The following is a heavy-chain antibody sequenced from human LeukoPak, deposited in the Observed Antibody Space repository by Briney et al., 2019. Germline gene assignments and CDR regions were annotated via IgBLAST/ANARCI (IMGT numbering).Heavy chain of an antibody. CDR3: AKAAYIDSSGYYPTFDY. Sequence: GGSLRLSCAASGFTFSNYAVSWVRQAPGKGLYWVSTISSTGGDTYYADSVKGRFTISKDNSKNTLYLQMNSLRAEDTAVYYCAKAAYIDSSGYYPTFDYWGQGTLVTVSS. D-gene: IGHD3-22*01. J-gene: IGHJ4*02. CDR2: ISSTGGDT. V-gene: IGHV3-23*01. CDR1: GFTFSNYA.